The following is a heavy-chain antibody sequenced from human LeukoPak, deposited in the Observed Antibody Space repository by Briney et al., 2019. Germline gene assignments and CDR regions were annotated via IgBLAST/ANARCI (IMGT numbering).Heavy chain of an antibody. Sequence: SETLSLTCTVAGGSISSYYWSWIRQPTGKGLEWIGYIYYSGSTNYNPSLKSRVTISVDTSKNQFSLKLSSVTAADTAVYYCASGFGIGFGAPLGYYYMDVWGKGTTVTVSS. J-gene: IGHJ6*03. CDR3: ASGFGIGFGAPLGYYYMDV. CDR2: IYYSGST. D-gene: IGHD3-10*01. CDR1: GGSISSYY. V-gene: IGHV4-59*08.